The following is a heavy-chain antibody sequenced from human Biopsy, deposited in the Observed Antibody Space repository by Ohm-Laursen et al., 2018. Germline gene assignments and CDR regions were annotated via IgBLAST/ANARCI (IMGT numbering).Heavy chain of an antibody. D-gene: IGHD3-22*01. CDR1: GDSISSYY. V-gene: IGHV4-59*01. CDR3: ARDRGYYSDRTVPGYFDL. Sequence: PSETLSLTCTVSGDSISSYYLSWIRQPPGKGLQWIGYVYYTGSTDYNPSLQSRVTISVDTSKNHFSLRLRSVTPADTAIYYCARDRGYYSDRTVPGYFDLWGRGTLVTVSS. J-gene: IGHJ2*01. CDR2: VYYTGST.